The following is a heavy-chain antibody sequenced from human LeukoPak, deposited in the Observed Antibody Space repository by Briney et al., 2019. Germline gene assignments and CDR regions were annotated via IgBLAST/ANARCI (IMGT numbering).Heavy chain of an antibody. CDR1: GGSVSSGSYY. CDR3: AREEYSYQVSEQYHYYGMDV. D-gene: IGHD5-18*01. J-gene: IGHJ6*02. Sequence: PSETLSLTCTVSGGSVSSGSYYWSWIRQPPGKGLEWIGYIYYSGSTNYNPSLKSRVTISVDTSKNQLSLKLSSVTAADTAVYYCAREEYSYQVSEQYHYYGMDVWGQGTTVTVSS. V-gene: IGHV4-61*01. CDR2: IYYSGST.